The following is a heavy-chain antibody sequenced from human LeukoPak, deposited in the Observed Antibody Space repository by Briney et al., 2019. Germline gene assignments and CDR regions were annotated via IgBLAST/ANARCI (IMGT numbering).Heavy chain of an antibody. J-gene: IGHJ3*02. CDR3: AKDGPDCGGDCSLNAFDI. D-gene: IGHD2-21*02. CDR1: GFTFSSYA. Sequence: PGGSLRLSCAASGFTFSSYAMSWVRQAPGKGLEWGSAISGSGGSTYYADSVKGRFTISRDNSKNTLYLQMNSLRAEDTAVYYCAKDGPDCGGDCSLNAFDIWGQGTMVTVSS. CDR2: ISGSGGST. V-gene: IGHV3-23*01.